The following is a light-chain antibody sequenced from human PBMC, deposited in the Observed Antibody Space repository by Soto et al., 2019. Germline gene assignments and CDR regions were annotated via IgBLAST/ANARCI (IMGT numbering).Light chain of an antibody. V-gene: IGKV3-15*01. CDR3: QQYNNWPRT. J-gene: IGKJ4*01. CDR2: GAS. Sequence: EIVMTQSQATLSVSPGERATLSCRASRSVSTNLAWYQQKPGQAPRLLIYGASTRATGIPARFSGSGSGTEFTLTISSLQSEDFAVYYCQQYNNWPRTFGGGTKV. CDR1: RSVSTN.